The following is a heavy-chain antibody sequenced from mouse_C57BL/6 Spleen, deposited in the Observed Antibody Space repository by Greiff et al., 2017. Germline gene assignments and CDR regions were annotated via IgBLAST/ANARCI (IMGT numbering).Heavy chain of an antibody. D-gene: IGHD2-3*01. Sequence: VQLQQSGAELARPGASVKLSCKASGYTFTSYGISWVKQRTGQGLEWIGEIYPRSGNTYYNEKFKGKATLTADKSSSTAYMELRSLTSEDSAVYFCARSQDGYYLYYAMDYWGQGTSVTVSS. J-gene: IGHJ4*01. CDR1: GYTFTSYG. V-gene: IGHV1-81*01. CDR3: ARSQDGYYLYYAMDY. CDR2: IYPRSGNT.